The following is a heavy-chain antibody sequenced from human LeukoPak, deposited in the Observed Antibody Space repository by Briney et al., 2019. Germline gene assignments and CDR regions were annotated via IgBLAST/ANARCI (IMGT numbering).Heavy chain of an antibody. CDR3: ARTGGYEGGY. CDR2: IFNSGTT. V-gene: IGHV4-4*08. CDR1: GGSISSYY. D-gene: IGHD5-12*01. J-gene: IGHJ4*02. Sequence: PSETLSLTCTVSGGSISSYYWSWIRQPPGKGLEWIAYIFNSGTTTYNPSLKSRVTISVDTSKNQFSLKLSSVTAADTAVYYCARTGGYEGGYWGQGTLVTVSS.